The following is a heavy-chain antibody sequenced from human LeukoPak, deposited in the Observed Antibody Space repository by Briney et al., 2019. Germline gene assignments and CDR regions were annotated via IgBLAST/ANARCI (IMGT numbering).Heavy chain of an antibody. J-gene: IGHJ5*02. CDR2: IYYSGST. V-gene: IGHV4-31*03. Sequence: SQTLSLTCTVSGGSISSGGYYWSWIRQHPGKGLEWIGYIYYSGSTYYNPSLKSRVTISVDTSENQFSLKPSSVTAADTAVYYCARGWAARSWFDPWGQGTLVTVSS. D-gene: IGHD5-24*01. CDR3: ARGWAARSWFDP. CDR1: GGSISSGGYY.